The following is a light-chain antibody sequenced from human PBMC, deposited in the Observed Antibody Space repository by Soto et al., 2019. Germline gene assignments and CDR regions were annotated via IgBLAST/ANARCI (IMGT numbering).Light chain of an antibody. CDR1: SSNIGRNP. Sequence: QSVLTQPPSASGTPGQRVTIPCSGSSSNIGRNPVHWYQQVPGTAPNLLIHNNTQRPSGVPARFSGSKSGTSASLAISGLQSEDEADYYCAAWDDSLNGVLFGGGTKLTVL. CDR2: NNT. V-gene: IGLV1-44*01. CDR3: AAWDDSLNGVL. J-gene: IGLJ2*01.